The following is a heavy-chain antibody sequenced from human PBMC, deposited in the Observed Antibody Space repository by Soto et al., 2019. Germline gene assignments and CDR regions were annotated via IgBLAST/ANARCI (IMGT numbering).Heavy chain of an antibody. D-gene: IGHD3-22*01. CDR1: GGTFSNYA. V-gene: IGHV1-69*10. CDR3: ARVDEYYYDSSGYGGGYYFDN. J-gene: IGHJ4*02. CDR2: IIPMLGTG. Sequence: SVKGYWKASGGTFSNYAISWGRQAPGQGLEWMGGIIPMLGTGNYAQKFQGRLTITADKSTRTAYMELSSLRSEDTAVYYCARVDEYYYDSSGYGGGYYFDNWGQGTLVTVSS.